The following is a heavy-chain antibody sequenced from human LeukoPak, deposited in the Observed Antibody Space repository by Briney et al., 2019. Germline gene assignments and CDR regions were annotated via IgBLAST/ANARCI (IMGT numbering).Heavy chain of an antibody. CDR2: INPNSGGT. D-gene: IGHD3-3*01. CDR3: ARAELRFLEWLLGAWFDP. Sequence: ASVKVSCKASGYTFTGYYMHWVRQAPGQGLEWMGWINPNSGGTNYAQKFQGRVTMTRDTSIGTAYMELSRLRSDDTAVYYCARAELRFLEWLLGAWFDPWGQGTLVTVSS. V-gene: IGHV1-2*02. J-gene: IGHJ5*02. CDR1: GYTFTGYY.